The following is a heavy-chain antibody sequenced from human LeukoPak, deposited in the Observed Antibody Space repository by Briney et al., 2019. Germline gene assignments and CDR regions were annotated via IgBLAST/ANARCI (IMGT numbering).Heavy chain of an antibody. J-gene: IGHJ4*02. CDR3: AGGRAYYYDSSGPGDY. CDR2: ISYDGSNK. Sequence: PGGSLRLSCAASGFTFSSYAMHWVRQAPGKGLEWVAVISYDGSNKYYADSVKGRFTISRDNSKNTLYLQMNSLRAEDTAVYYCAGGRAYYYDSSGPGDYWGQGTLVTVSS. V-gene: IGHV3-30-3*01. CDR1: GFTFSSYA. D-gene: IGHD3-22*01.